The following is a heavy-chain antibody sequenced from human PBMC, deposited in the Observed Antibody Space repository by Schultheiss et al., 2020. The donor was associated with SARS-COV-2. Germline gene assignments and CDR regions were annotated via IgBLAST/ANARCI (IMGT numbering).Heavy chain of an antibody. D-gene: IGHD3-16*01. V-gene: IGHV4-38-2*01. CDR1: GYSISSGYY. CDR3: ARRGERPFDY. J-gene: IGHJ4*02. CDR2: INHSGST. Sequence: SQTLSLTCAVSGYSISSGYYWGWIRQPPGKGLEWIGEINHSGSTNYNPSLKSRVTISVDTSKNQFSLKLSSVTAADTAVYYCARRGERPFDYWGQGTLVTVSS.